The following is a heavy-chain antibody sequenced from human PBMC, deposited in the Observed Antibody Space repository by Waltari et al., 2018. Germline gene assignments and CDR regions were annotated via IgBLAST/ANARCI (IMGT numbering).Heavy chain of an antibody. J-gene: IGHJ3*02. D-gene: IGHD2-21*02. Sequence: QVTLRESGPALVKPTQTLTLTCTFSGFSLNTSGMCVTWIRQPPGKALEWLARIDWDDDKYYSTSLRTRLTISKDTSKNQVVLRMTNMDPVDTATYYCARWVTSVPHDAFDIWGQGTMVTVSS. V-gene: IGHV2-70*13. CDR3: ARWVTSVPHDAFDI. CDR1: GFSLNTSGMC. CDR2: IDWDDDK.